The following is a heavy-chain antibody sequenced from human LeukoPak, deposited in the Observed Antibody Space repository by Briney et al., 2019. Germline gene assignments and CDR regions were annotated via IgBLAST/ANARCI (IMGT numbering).Heavy chain of an antibody. CDR2: ISHRGDT. CDR1: GGSFSAYF. J-gene: IGHJ3*02. Sequence: PSETLSLTCTVSGGSFSAYFWSWIRQPPGKGLEWVGYISHRGDTNYSPSLKSRVTISVDTSKNQISLNLGSVTAADTAVYYCARPNYESSGHDAFDIWGRGTMVTVSS. V-gene: IGHV4-59*08. CDR3: ARPNYESSGHDAFDI. D-gene: IGHD3-22*01.